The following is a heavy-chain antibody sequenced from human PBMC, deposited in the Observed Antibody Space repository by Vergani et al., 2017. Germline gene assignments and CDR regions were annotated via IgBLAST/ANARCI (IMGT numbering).Heavy chain of an antibody. D-gene: IGHD1-1*01. CDR3: VRVKGSNWNDHLYDI. CDR1: GFTFSDYY. Sequence: EVQLLESGGGLAQPGGSLRLSCAASGFTFSDYYMSWIRQAPGKGLEWVGRIRNKANDYTTQYAASVKGRFAISRDDSKSYLYLQMNSLQTEDTALYYCVRVKGSNWNDHLYDIWGQGTLVTVSS. V-gene: IGHV3-72*01. CDR2: IRNKANDYTT. J-gene: IGHJ3*02.